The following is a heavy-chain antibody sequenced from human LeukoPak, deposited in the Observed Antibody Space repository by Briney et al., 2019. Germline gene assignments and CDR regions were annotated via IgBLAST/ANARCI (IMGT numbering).Heavy chain of an antibody. Sequence: GGSLRLSCAASGFTFSSYSMNWVRQAPGKGLEWVSSISSSSSYTYYADSVKGRFTISRDNSKNTLYLQMNSLRAEDTAVYYCAKQLVPAAMVFDYWGQGTLVTVSS. J-gene: IGHJ4*02. D-gene: IGHD2-2*01. V-gene: IGHV3-21*04. CDR2: ISSSSSYT. CDR3: AKQLVPAAMVFDY. CDR1: GFTFSSYS.